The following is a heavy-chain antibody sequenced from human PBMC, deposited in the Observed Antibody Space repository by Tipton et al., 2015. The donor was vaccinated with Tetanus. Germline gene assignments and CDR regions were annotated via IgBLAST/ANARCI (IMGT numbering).Heavy chain of an antibody. V-gene: IGHV1-2*02. CDR3: ASSRSYDFWSFDY. Sequence: QLVQSGAEMKKPGASVKVSCKASGYTFTGYYMHWVRQAPGQGLEWMGWIDPNSGGTDYAQKFQGRVTMTRDTSISTAYMELSRRRSDDAAVYYWASSRSYDFWSFDYWGQGTRVTGSS. CDR2: IDPNSGGT. D-gene: IGHD3-3*01. CDR1: GYTFTGYY. J-gene: IGHJ4*02.